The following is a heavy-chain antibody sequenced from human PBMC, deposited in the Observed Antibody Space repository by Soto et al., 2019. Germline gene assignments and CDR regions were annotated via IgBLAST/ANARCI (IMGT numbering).Heavy chain of an antibody. D-gene: IGHD3-22*01. Sequence: GGSLRLSCAASGFTFSSYGMHWVRQAPGKGLEWVAVISYDGSNKYYADSVKGRLTISRDNSQNTLYLQMNSLRAEDTAVYYCAKERGYDSRNDHFDYWGQGTLVTVSS. CDR2: ISYDGSNK. V-gene: IGHV3-30*18. CDR3: AKERGYDSRNDHFDY. CDR1: GFTFSSYG. J-gene: IGHJ4*02.